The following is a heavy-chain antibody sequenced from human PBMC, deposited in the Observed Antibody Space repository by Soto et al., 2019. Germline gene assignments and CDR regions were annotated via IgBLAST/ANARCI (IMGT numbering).Heavy chain of an antibody. CDR2: ISVSGSVI. D-gene: IGHD6-19*01. Sequence: GGSLRLSCAASGFSFSDYYMTWIRQAPGKGLEWLAYISVSGSVIYYADSVRGRFTIPRDSAKNSLYLQMKSLRNDDTAVYSCAREGALGAVARVWGQGTLLTVSS. V-gene: IGHV3-11*01. CDR1: GFSFSDYY. J-gene: IGHJ4*02. CDR3: AREGALGAVARV.